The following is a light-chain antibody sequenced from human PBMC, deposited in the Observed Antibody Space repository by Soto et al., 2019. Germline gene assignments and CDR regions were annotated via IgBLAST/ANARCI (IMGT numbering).Light chain of an antibody. Sequence: QSALTQPPSVSGSPGQSVTISCTGTSSDIGNYNYVSWYQQAPGTAPKLMIFEVSNRPSGVPDRFSGSKSGNTASLTISGLQAEDEAYYYCASNTGTRVFGGGTKLTVL. V-gene: IGLV2-18*02. CDR3: ASNTGTRV. J-gene: IGLJ3*02. CDR2: EVS. CDR1: SSDIGNYNY.